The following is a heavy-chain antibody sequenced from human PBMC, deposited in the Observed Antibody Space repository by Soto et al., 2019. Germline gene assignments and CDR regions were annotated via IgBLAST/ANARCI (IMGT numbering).Heavy chain of an antibody. V-gene: IGHV3-30-3*01. CDR3: ARDGPPPYYDILTGYFSHYYYYGMDV. CDR2: ISYDGSNK. D-gene: IGHD3-9*01. CDR1: GFTFSSYA. Sequence: GGSLRLSCAASGFTFSSYAMHWVRQAPGKGLEWVAVISYDGSNKYYADSVKGRFTISRDNSKNTLYLQMNSLRAEDTAVYYCARDGPPPYYDILTGYFSHYYYYGMDVWGQGTTVTVSS. J-gene: IGHJ6*02.